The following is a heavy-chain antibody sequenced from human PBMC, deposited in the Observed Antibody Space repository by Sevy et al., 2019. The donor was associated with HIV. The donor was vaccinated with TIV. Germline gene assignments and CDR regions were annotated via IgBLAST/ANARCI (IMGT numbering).Heavy chain of an antibody. D-gene: IGHD3-22*01. V-gene: IGHV3-30-3*01. CDR1: GFTFSRYA. CDR3: ARNPNYSDDSSGSVHDAFDI. J-gene: IGHJ3*02. Sequence: GGSLRLSCAASGFTFSRYAMHWVRQAPGKGLEWVTIISYDGTIKYYAESVKGRFTISRGNSKNTLYLQMNSLSTDDTAVYYCARNPNYSDDSSGSVHDAFDIWGQGTTVTVSS. CDR2: ISYDGTIK.